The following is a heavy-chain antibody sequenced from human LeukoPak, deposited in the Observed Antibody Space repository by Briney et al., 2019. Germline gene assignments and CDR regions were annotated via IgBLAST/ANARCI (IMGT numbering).Heavy chain of an antibody. Sequence: QTGRSLRLSCTASGFTFTNYAMSWVRQAPGKGPEWVSGISRSGDGTYYADSVRGRFTVSRDNSKNTLYLQMNSLRAEDTAVYYCAKEGLDCSRGRCYYGYYYMDVWGKGTTVTVSS. CDR1: GFTFTNYA. V-gene: IGHV3-23*01. J-gene: IGHJ6*03. D-gene: IGHD2-15*01. CDR2: ISRSGDGT. CDR3: AKEGLDCSRGRCYYGYYYMDV.